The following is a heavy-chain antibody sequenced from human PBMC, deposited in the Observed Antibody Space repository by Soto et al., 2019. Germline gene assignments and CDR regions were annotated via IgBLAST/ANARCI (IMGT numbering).Heavy chain of an antibody. CDR1: GFTFGDRY. D-gene: IGHD4-17*01. Sequence: QGQLVESGGDLVRPGGSLRLSCATSGFTFGDRYMSWIRQAPGKGLEWVSYISSSGFTIYYADSVKGRFTISRDNANDSLYLQMNSLRAEDTAVYYCARNPKSAAGADYYGLDVWGHGTTVIVSS. CDR2: ISSSGFTI. V-gene: IGHV3-11*01. J-gene: IGHJ6*02. CDR3: ARNPKSAAGADYYGLDV.